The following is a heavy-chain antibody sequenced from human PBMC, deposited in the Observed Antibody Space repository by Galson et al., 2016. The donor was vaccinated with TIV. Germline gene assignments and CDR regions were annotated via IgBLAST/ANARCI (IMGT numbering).Heavy chain of an antibody. V-gene: IGHV3-30*02. CDR1: GFSFNSYA. J-gene: IGHJ6*04. CDR3: ARDLREDLVVVAAAWDCNYCGLDV. Sequence: SLRLSCAASGFSFNSYAKHWVRQAPGKGLEWMAFMRCDGTNKYYADSVKGRFTISRDSSKNTVYLQMNSLRPEDTAVYYCARDLREDLVVVAAAWDCNYCGLDVWGKGTTVTVSS. CDR2: MRCDGTNK. D-gene: IGHD2-15*01.